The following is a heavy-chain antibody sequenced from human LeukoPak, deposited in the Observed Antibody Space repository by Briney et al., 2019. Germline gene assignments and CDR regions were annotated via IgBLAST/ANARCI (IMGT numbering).Heavy chain of an antibody. V-gene: IGHV1-69*04. D-gene: IGHD6-19*01. CDR2: IIPILGIA. J-gene: IGHJ5*02. CDR3: ARGEVSAVAAWFDP. CDR1: GGTFSSYA. Sequence: SVKVSCKASGGTFSSYAISWVRQAPGQGLEWMGRIIPILGIANYAQKFQGRVTITADKSTSTAYMELSSLRSEDTAVYYCARGEVSAVAAWFDPWGQGTLVTVSS.